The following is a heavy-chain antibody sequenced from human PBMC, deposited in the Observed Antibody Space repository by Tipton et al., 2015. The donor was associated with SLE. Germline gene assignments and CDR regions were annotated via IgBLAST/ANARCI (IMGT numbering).Heavy chain of an antibody. CDR2: IYYSGST. V-gene: IGHV4-59*12. CDR1: GGSISSYY. D-gene: IGHD1-7*01. J-gene: IGHJ3*02. Sequence: TLSLTCTVSGGSISSYYWSWIRQPPGKGLEWIGYIYYSGSTNYNPSLKSRVTISVDTSKNQFSLTLSSVTAADTAIYYCARWNFVTMTGGFDIWGQGTTFTVSS. CDR3: ARWNFVTMTGGFDI.